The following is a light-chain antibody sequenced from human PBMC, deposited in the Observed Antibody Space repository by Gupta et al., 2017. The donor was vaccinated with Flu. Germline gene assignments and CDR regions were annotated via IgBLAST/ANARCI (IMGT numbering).Light chain of an antibody. Sequence: EIAFTQSPCTLSLSPGERSTLSCRDSHSVSSSYLACYQQNQCQAPRLLIYGASSRATGIPDRFSGSGCGTELALTISRRELEDFAVYYCQQDCSYHLRTFGQGTKVEIK. CDR2: GAS. J-gene: IGKJ1*01. V-gene: IGKV3-20*01. CDR3: QQDCSYHLRT. CDR1: HSVSSSY.